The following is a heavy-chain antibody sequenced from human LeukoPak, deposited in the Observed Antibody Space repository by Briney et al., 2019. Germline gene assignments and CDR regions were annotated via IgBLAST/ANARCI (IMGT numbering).Heavy chain of an antibody. D-gene: IGHD3-22*01. V-gene: IGHV4-59*01. CDR2: IYYGGST. Sequence: SETLSLTCTVSGGSISSYYWSWIRRPPGKGLEWIGYIYYGGSTNYNPSLKSRVTISVDTSKNQFSLKLSSVTAADTAVYYCARGDDTDAFDIWGQGTMVTVSS. CDR1: GGSISSYY. J-gene: IGHJ3*02. CDR3: ARGDDTDAFDI.